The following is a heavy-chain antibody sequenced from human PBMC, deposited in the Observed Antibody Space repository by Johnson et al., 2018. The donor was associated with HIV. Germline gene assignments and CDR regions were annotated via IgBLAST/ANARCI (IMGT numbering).Heavy chain of an antibody. D-gene: IGHD5-18*01. CDR2: IKQDGSEK. CDR3: ASRSYGYVRHAFDI. J-gene: IGHJ3*02. V-gene: IGHV3-7*01. Sequence: VQLVEYGGGLVKPGGSLRLSCAASGFTFSSYWMSWVRQAPGKGLEWVANIKQDGSEKYYVDSVKGRFTISRDNAKNSLYLQMNSLRAEDTAVYYCASRSYGYVRHAFDIWGQGTMVTVSS. CDR1: GFTFSSYW.